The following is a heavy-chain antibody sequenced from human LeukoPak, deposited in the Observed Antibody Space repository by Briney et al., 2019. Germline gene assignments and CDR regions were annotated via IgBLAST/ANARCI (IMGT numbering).Heavy chain of an antibody. CDR3: AKSLGGGGGGTGITIFGVVNENGMDV. CDR2: MNPNSGNT. Sequence: GASVKVSCKASGYTFTSYDINWVRQATGQGLEWMGWMNPNSGNTGYAQKFQGRVTMTRNTAISTAYMELSSLRSEDTAVYYCAKSLGGGGGGTGITIFGVVNENGMDVWGQGTTVTVSS. J-gene: IGHJ6*02. V-gene: IGHV1-8*01. D-gene: IGHD3-3*01. CDR1: GYTFTSYD.